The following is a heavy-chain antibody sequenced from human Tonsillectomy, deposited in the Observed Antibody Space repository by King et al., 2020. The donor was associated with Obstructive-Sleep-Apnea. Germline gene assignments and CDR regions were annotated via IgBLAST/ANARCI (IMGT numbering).Heavy chain of an antibody. J-gene: IGHJ3*02. CDR3: ATANYYDSSGYYDAFDI. D-gene: IGHD3-22*01. V-gene: IGHV1-24*01. Sequence: VQLVESGAEVKKPGASVKVSCKVSGYTLTELSMHWVRQAPGKGLEWIGGFDPEDGETIYAQKFQGRVTMTEDTSTNTAYMELSSLRSEDTAVYYCATANYYDSSGYYDAFDIWGQGTMVTVSS. CDR1: GYTLTELS. CDR2: FDPEDGET.